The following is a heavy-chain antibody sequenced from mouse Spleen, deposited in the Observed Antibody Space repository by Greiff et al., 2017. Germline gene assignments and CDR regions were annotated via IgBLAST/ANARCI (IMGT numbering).Heavy chain of an antibody. V-gene: IGHV1-15*01. D-gene: IGHD2-2*01. J-gene: IGHJ4*01. CDR3: TRGGYDGYYAMDY. CDR2: IDPETGGT. CDR1: GYTFTDYE. Sequence: LVESGAELVRPGASVTLSCKASGYTFTDYEMHWVKQTPVHGLEWIGAIDPETGGTAYNQKFKGKAILTADKSSSTAYMELRSLTSEDSAVYYCTRGGYDGYYAMDYWGQGTSVTVSS.